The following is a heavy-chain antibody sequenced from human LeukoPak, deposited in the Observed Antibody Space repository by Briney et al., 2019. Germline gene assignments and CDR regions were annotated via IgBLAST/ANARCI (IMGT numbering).Heavy chain of an antibody. V-gene: IGHV1-69*13. D-gene: IGHD6-13*01. CDR2: IIPIFGTA. CDR1: GGTFSSYA. J-gene: IGHJ3*02. Sequence: SVKVSCKASGGTFSSYAISWVRQAPGQGLEWMGGIIPIFGTANYAQKFQGRVTITADGSTSTAYMELSSLRSEDTAVYYCARDYGATAGPGDAFDIWGQGTMVTVSS. CDR3: ARDYGATAGPGDAFDI.